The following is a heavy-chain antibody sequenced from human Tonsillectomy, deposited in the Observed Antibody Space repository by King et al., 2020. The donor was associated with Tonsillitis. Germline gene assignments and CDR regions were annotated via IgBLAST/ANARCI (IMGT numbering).Heavy chain of an antibody. CDR2: IRTKANSYAT. J-gene: IGHJ4*02. CDR3: VNQNDY. CDR1: GFTFSGSV. Sequence: VQLVESGGGLVQPGGSLKLSCAASGFTFSGSVMHWVRQAPGKGLEWVGRIRTKANSYATAYAASVKGRFTISRDDSKNTAYLRMNSLKTEDTAVYYCVNQNDYWGQGTLVTVSS. V-gene: IGHV3-73*02.